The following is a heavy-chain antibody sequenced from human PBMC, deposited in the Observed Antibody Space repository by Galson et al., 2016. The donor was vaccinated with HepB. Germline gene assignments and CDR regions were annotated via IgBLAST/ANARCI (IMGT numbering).Heavy chain of an antibody. CDR2: INPSGGST. V-gene: IGHV1-46*01. CDR1: GYTFTSYY. D-gene: IGHD6-13*01. CDR3: ARLAAAGTADY. Sequence: QSGAEVKKPGESLKISCKASGYTFTSYYMHWVRQAPGQGLEWMGIINPSGGSTSYAQEFQGRVTMTRDTSTSTVYMELSSLRSGDTAVYYCARLAAAGTADYWGQGTLVTVSS. J-gene: IGHJ4*02.